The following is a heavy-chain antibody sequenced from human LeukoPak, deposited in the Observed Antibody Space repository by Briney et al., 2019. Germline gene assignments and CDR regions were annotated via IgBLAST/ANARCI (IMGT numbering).Heavy chain of an antibody. D-gene: IGHD2-15*01. Sequence: GGSLRLSCAASGFTFSSYGMHWVRQAPGKGLEWVAVIWYDGSNKYYADSVKGRFTISRDNSKNTLYLQMNSLRAEDTAVYYCARDSRWWGGDGMDVWGQGTTVTVSS. CDR1: GFTFSSYG. CDR3: ARDSRWWGGDGMDV. V-gene: IGHV3-33*01. CDR2: IWYDGSNK. J-gene: IGHJ6*02.